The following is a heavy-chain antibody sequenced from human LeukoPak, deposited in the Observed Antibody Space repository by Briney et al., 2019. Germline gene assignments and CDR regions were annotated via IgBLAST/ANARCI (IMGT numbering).Heavy chain of an antibody. J-gene: IGHJ4*02. D-gene: IGHD2-2*01. V-gene: IGHV1-46*01. Sequence: ASVKVSCKASGYIFTDYYMHWVRQAPGQGLEWMGIINPSGGSTSYAQKFQGRVTMTRDTSTSTVYMELSSLRSEDTAVYYCARGGGYQLLRYYFDYWGQGTLVTVSS. CDR1: GYIFTDYY. CDR3: ARGGGYQLLRYYFDY. CDR2: INPSGGST.